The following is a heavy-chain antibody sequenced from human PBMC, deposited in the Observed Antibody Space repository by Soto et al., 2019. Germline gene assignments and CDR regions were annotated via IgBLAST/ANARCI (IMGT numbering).Heavy chain of an antibody. Sequence: EVQLVESGGGLVKPGGSLRLSCQASGFGFMANGMNWSRQPPGKGLEGVSSISGSSSYIYYADSLKGRVTVSRDNAEKSLYLQMNSLRAEDTAVYYCARDGAYCSGTGCRDYYHYMDVWGKGTTVTVSS. D-gene: IGHD2-2*01. CDR1: GFGFMANG. J-gene: IGHJ6*03. V-gene: IGHV3-21*01. CDR3: ARDGAYCSGTGCRDYYHYMDV. CDR2: ISGSSSYI.